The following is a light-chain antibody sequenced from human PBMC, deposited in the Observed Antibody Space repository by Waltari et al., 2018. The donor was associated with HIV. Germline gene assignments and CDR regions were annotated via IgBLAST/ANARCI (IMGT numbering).Light chain of an antibody. CDR3: SAWDTSLNADV. J-gene: IGLJ1*01. Sequence: QAGLTQPPSVSKGLRQTATLTCTGSSNNVGSQGATWLQQHPGHPPKLLSARNNNRPSGISEIVSASRSGNTASLTITGLRPEDEADSYCSAWDTSLNADVFGAGTQVTVV. CDR1: SNNVGSQG. V-gene: IGLV10-54*01. CDR2: RNN.